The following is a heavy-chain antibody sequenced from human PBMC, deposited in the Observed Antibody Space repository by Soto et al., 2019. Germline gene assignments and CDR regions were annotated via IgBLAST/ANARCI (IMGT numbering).Heavy chain of an antibody. J-gene: IGHJ4*02. V-gene: IGHV4-59*08. CDR2: IYYSGST. CDR1: RGSISNHS. CDR3: ARYYCPNGSCNSFDY. Sequence: SDTLSLTCTVSRGSISNHSWSWILQPPGKGLEWIGYIYYSGSTNYNPSLKSRVTISVDTSKNQFSLKLSSVTAADTAMYYCARYYCPNGSCNSFDYWGQGALVTVSS. D-gene: IGHD2-8*01.